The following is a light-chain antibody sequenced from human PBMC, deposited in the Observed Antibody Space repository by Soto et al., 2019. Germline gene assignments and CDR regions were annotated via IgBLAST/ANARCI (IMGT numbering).Light chain of an antibody. Sequence: EIVLTQSPGTLSLSPVEGATLSCMASQSVSSSYLAWYQQKPGQAPKLLIYAASTRATGIPARFSGSGSGTEFTLTISSLQSEDFAVYYCQQYNNWPITFGQGTRLEIK. CDR1: QSVSSSY. V-gene: IGKV3-15*01. CDR3: QQYNNWPIT. J-gene: IGKJ5*01. CDR2: AAS.